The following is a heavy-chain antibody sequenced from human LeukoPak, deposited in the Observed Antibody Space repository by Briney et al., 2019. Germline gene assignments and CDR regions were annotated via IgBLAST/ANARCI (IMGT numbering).Heavy chain of an antibody. D-gene: IGHD2-2*02. CDR2: INAGNGNT. V-gene: IGHV1-3*01. J-gene: IGHJ6*02. CDR3: ARVFDAIVVVPAAISDGMDV. CDR1: GYTFTSYA. Sequence: ASVTVSCKASGYTFTSYAMHWVRQAPGQRLEWMGWINAGNGNTKYSQKFQGRVTITRDTSASTAYMELSSLRSEDTAVYYCARVFDAIVVVPAAISDGMDVWGQGTTVTVSS.